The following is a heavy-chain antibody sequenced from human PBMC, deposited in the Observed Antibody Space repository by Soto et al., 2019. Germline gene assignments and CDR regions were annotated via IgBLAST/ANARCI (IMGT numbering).Heavy chain of an antibody. CDR3: ARASPGGGGHIAARPVYYYYGMDV. Sequence: QVQLQESGPGLVKPSETLSLTCTVSGGSISSYYWSWIRQPPGKGLEWIGYIYYSGSTNYNPSLKSRVTISVDTSKNHFPLKLSSVTAADTAVYYCARASPGGGGHIAARPVYYYYGMDVWGQGTTVTVSS. CDR2: IYYSGST. D-gene: IGHD6-6*01. J-gene: IGHJ6*02. V-gene: IGHV4-59*01. CDR1: GGSISSYY.